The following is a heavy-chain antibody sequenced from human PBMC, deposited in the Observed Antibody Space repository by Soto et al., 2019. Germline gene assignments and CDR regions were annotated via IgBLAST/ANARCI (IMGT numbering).Heavy chain of an antibody. D-gene: IGHD2-15*01. CDR3: ARDDCSGGSCYVESLDL. Sequence: ASVKVSCKASGGTFSSYTISWVRQAPGQGLEWMGRIIPILGIANYAQKFQGRVTITADKSTSTAYMELSSLRSEDTAVYYCARDDCSGGSCYVESLDLWGRGTLVTVSS. V-gene: IGHV1-69*04. J-gene: IGHJ2*01. CDR1: GGTFSSYT. CDR2: IIPILGIA.